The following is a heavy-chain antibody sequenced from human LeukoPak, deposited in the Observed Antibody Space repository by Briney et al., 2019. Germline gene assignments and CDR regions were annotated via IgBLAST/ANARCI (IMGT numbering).Heavy chain of an antibody. CDR1: GDSIRSEDYY. CDR2: VNYGGGT. V-gene: IGHV4-39*01. Sequence: SETLSLTCTVSGDSIRSEDYYCDWIRQPPGKGLEWIGDVNYGGGTYYNPSLKSRVTTSVDTSKNQFSLRLTSVTAADTAVYYCARHRRRNNWFDPWGQGTLVTVSS. CDR3: ARHRRRNNWFDP. J-gene: IGHJ5*02.